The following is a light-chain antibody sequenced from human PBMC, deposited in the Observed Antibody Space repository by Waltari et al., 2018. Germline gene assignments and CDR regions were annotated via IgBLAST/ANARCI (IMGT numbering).Light chain of an antibody. CDR2: EVS. J-gene: IGLJ2*01. Sequence: QSALTQPASVSGSPGPPITISCTGTSSDAGGSNYVSWYQQHPGKAPKLMIYEVSNRPSGVSNRFSGSKSGNTASLTISGLQAEDAADYYCSSYTSSSTLGVVFGGGTKLPVL. CDR1: SSDAGGSNY. V-gene: IGLV2-14*01. CDR3: SSYTSSSTLGVV.